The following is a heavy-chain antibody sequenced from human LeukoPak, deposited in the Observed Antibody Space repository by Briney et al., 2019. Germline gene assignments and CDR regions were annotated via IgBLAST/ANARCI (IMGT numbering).Heavy chain of an antibody. Sequence: SETLSLTCTVSGGSISSYYWSWIRQPPGKGLEWIGYIYYSGSTNYNPSLKSRVTISVDTSKNQFSLKLSSVTAADTAVYYCASGRRELPVDYWGQGTLVTASS. CDR2: IYYSGST. V-gene: IGHV4-59*01. CDR3: ASGRRELPVDY. CDR1: GGSISSYY. J-gene: IGHJ4*02. D-gene: IGHD1-26*01.